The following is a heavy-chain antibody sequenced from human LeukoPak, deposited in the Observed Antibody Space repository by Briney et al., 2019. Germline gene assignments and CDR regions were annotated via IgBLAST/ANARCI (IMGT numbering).Heavy chain of an antibody. D-gene: IGHD1-26*01. CDR1: GYTFAAYY. CDR2: TNPNSGGT. CDR3: ATGGSYEGHY. Sequence: ASVKVSCKASGYTFAAYYMHWVRQAPGQGLEWMGWTNPNSGGTNYAQKFQGRVTMTRDTSISTAYMELSSLRSEDTAVYYCATGGSYEGHYWGQGTLVTVSS. V-gene: IGHV1-2*02. J-gene: IGHJ4*02.